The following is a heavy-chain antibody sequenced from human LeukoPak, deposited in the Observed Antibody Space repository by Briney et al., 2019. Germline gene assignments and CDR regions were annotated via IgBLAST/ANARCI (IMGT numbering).Heavy chain of an antibody. CDR3: ARDEFQQLASREVY. CDR2: INPNSGGT. J-gene: IGHJ4*02. D-gene: IGHD6-13*01. V-gene: IGHV1-2*06. Sequence: ASVKVSCKASGYTFTGYYMHWVRQAAGQGLEWMGRINPNSGGTNYAQKFQGRVTMTRDTSISTAYLELSRLRSDDTAVYYCARDEFQQLASREVYWGQGTLVTVSS. CDR1: GYTFTGYY.